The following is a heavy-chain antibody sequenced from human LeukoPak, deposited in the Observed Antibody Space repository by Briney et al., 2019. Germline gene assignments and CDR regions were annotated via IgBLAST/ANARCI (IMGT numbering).Heavy chain of an antibody. Sequence: GGSLRLSCAASGFTFSSYAMNWVRQAPGKGLEWVSATGSTGVSTFYADSVKGRFTVSRDNSKNTLSLQMNSLRAEGTAVYYCAKDPGVVPAHYFDYWGQGILVTVSS. CDR1: GFTFSSYA. V-gene: IGHV3-23*01. J-gene: IGHJ4*02. CDR3: AKDPGVVPAHYFDY. CDR2: TGSTGVST. D-gene: IGHD2-2*01.